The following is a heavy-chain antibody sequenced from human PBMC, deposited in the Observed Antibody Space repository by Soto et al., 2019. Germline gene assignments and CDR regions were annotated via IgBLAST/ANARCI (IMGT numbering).Heavy chain of an antibody. CDR2: ISSSSSYT. CDR3: ARDHHRYSGYDYVDY. Sequence: GGSRRLSCAASGFTFSDYYMSWIRQAPGKGLEWVSYISSSSSYTNYADSVKGRFTISRDNAKNSLYLQMNSLRAEDTALYYCARDHHRYSGYDYVDYWGQGTLVTVSS. D-gene: IGHD5-12*01. V-gene: IGHV3-11*05. CDR1: GFTFSDYY. J-gene: IGHJ4*02.